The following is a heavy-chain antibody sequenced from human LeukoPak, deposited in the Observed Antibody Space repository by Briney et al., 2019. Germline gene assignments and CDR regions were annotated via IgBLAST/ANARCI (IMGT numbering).Heavy chain of an antibody. CDR2: IKQDGSEK. CDR3: ARHEGSTPYYDFWSGYYNPNYYYYGMDV. D-gene: IGHD3-3*01. Sequence: GGSLRLSCAASGFTFSSYWMSWVRQAPGKGLEWVANIKQDGSEKYYVDSVKGRFTISRDNAKNSLYLQMNSLRAEDTAVYYCARHEGSTPYYDFWSGYYNPNYYYYGMDVWGQGTTVTVSS. V-gene: IGHV3-7*01. CDR1: GFTFSSYW. J-gene: IGHJ6*02.